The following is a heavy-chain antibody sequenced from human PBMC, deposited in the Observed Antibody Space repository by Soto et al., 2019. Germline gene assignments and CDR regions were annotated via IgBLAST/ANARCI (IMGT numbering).Heavy chain of an antibody. D-gene: IGHD3-10*01. J-gene: IGHJ2*01. CDR1: LGSVSDHY. V-gene: IGHV4-4*08. CDR2: VDNSGSS. CDR3: ARLRSRDWYFDL. Sequence: QVQLRESGPGLVKPSETLSLSCTGSLGSVSDHYWNWIRQSPGKGLGWLGYVDNSGSSNLNPSLESRVTIFADTSKNQFSLRLNSVTAADTAVYFCARLRSRDWYFDLWGRGSLVTVSS.